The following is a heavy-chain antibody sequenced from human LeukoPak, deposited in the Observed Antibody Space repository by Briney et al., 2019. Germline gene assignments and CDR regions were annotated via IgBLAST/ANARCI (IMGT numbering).Heavy chain of an antibody. CDR1: GFTFSDYY. CDR3: AREAGDCNAFDI. CDR2: ISSGGRTI. Sequence: PGGSLRLSCAASGFTFSDYYMSWIRQAPGKGLEWVSYISSGGRTIYYADSVKGRFTMSRDNAKNSLYLQMNSLRAEDTALYYCAREAGDCNAFDIWGQGTMVTVSS. D-gene: IGHD2-21*02. V-gene: IGHV3-11*01. J-gene: IGHJ3*02.